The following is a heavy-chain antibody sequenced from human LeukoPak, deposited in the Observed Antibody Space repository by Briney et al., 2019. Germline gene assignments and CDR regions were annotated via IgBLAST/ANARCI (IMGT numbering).Heavy chain of an antibody. Sequence: SETLSLTCTVSGGSISSSSYYWGWIRQPPGKGLEWIGSIYYSGSTYYNPSLKSRVTISVDTSKNQFSLKLSSVTAAYTAVYYCATHVAAAIDYWGQGTLVTVSS. J-gene: IGHJ4*02. V-gene: IGHV4-39*01. CDR2: IYYSGST. D-gene: IGHD6-13*01. CDR1: GGSISSSSYY. CDR3: ATHVAAAIDY.